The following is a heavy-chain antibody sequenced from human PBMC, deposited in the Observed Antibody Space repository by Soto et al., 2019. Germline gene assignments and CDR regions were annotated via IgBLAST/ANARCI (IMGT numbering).Heavy chain of an antibody. Sequence: GGSLRLSCAASGLTVSSNYMSWVRQATGKGREWGSVIYSGASTYYADSVKGRFTISRDNSMNTLYLQMNSLRAEDTAVYYCARDFRSSWYYYYGMDVWGQGTTVTVSS. CDR3: ARDFRSSWYYYYGMDV. J-gene: IGHJ6*02. CDR1: GLTVSSNY. V-gene: IGHV3-66*01. D-gene: IGHD6-13*01. CDR2: IYSGAST.